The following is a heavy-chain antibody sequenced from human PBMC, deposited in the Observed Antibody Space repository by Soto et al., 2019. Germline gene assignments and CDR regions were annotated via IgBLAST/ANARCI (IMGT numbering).Heavy chain of an antibody. D-gene: IGHD6-6*01. CDR3: ARNESSNIYGMDV. J-gene: IGHJ6*02. CDR1: GFTFSSYS. CDR2: INSGSFSI. Sequence: EVQLVESGGGLVKPGGSLRLSCAASGFTFSSYSMNWVRQAPGKGLEWVSSINSGSFSINYADSVKGRFSISRDNAQNSLHIQMNNLRAVDTAVYYCARNESSNIYGMDVWGQGTTVTVSS. V-gene: IGHV3-21*01.